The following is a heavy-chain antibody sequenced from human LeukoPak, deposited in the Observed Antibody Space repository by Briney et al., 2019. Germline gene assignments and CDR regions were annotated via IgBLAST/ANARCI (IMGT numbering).Heavy chain of an antibody. CDR2: INPSGGST. CDR1: GGTFTSYY. Sequence: ASVKVSCKASGGTFTSYYMHWVRQAPGQGLEWMGIINPSGGSTSYAQKFQGRVTMTRDTSTSTVYMELSSLRSEDTAVYYCARAQTDDGSSSWYSDYYGMDVWGQGTTVTVSS. D-gene: IGHD6-13*01. V-gene: IGHV1-46*01. CDR3: ARAQTDDGSSSWYSDYYGMDV. J-gene: IGHJ6*02.